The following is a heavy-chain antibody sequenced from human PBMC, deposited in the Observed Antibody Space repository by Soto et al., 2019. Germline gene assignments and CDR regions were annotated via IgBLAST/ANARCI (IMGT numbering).Heavy chain of an antibody. V-gene: IGHV3-7*01. CDR1: GFNFDNYW. J-gene: IGHJ4*02. Sequence: EVRLVESGGGLVQPGGSLRLSCAASGFNFDNYWMAWVRQAPGKGLEWVANIKQDGSDKNYVDSVKGRFTISRDNAKNSLYLQMNSLRAEDSAVYSCARDTTGILDYWGQGTLVTVSS. CDR3: ARDTTGILDY. D-gene: IGHD1-1*01. CDR2: IKQDGSDK.